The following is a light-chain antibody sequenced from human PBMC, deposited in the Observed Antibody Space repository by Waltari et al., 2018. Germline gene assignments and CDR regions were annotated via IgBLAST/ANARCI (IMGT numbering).Light chain of an antibody. CDR2: EVT. J-gene: IGLJ3*02. Sequence: QSALTQPASVSGSPGQSITISCTGTSSAVGNYNYVSWYQQNPGQAPKLLIYEVTHRPSGVSNRFSGSKSGNTASLTISGLQAEDEADFYCSSYTRSSTWVFGGGTKLTVL. CDR3: SSYTRSSTWV. V-gene: IGLV2-14*03. CDR1: SSAVGNYNY.